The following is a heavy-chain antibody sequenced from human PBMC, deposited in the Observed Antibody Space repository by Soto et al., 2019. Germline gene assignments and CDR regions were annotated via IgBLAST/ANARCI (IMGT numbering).Heavy chain of an antibody. CDR3: TSNSGAYDFWSGYYWPRDDAFDI. D-gene: IGHD3-3*01. CDR1: GFTFGDYA. V-gene: IGHV3-49*03. J-gene: IGHJ3*02. CDR2: IRSKAYGGTT. Sequence: GGSLRLSCTASGFTFGDYAMSWFRQAPGKGLEWVGFIRSKAYGGTTEYAASVKGRFTISRDDSKSIAYLQMNSLKTEDTAVYYCTSNSGAYDFWSGYYWPRDDAFDIWGQGTMVTVSS.